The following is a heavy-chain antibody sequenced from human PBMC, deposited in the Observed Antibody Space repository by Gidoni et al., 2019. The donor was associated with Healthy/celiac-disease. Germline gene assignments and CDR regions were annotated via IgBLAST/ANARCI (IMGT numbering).Heavy chain of an antibody. V-gene: IGHV3-23*01. Sequence: EVQLLEAGGGLVQPGGSLRLSCAASGFIFSSYAMSWVRQAPGKGLEWVSAISGSGGSTYYADSVKGRFTISRDNSKNTLYLQMNSLRAEDTAVYYCASRDYDILTGKDAFDIWGQGTMVTVSS. CDR3: ASRDYDILTGKDAFDI. J-gene: IGHJ3*02. CDR1: GFIFSSYA. CDR2: ISGSGGST. D-gene: IGHD3-9*01.